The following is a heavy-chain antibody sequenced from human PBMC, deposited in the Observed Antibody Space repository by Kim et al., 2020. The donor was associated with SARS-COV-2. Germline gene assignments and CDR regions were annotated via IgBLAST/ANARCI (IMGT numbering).Heavy chain of an antibody. D-gene: IGHD1-26*01. V-gene: IGHV3-74*01. CDR2: INSDGGTT. Sequence: GGSLRLSCAASGFTFSSYWMHWVRQAPGKGLVWVSRINSDGGTTSYADSVKGRLTISRDNAKSTLYLQMNSLRAEDTAVYYCASRRYTGTYYYFDYWSQGTLVTVSS. CDR1: GFTFSSYW. CDR3: ASRRYTGTYYYFDY. J-gene: IGHJ4*02.